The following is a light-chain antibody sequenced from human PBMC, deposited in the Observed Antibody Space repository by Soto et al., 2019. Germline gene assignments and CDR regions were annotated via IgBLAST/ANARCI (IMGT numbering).Light chain of an antibody. CDR2: EVT. CDR3: SSYAGSNNPYV. Sequence: QSALTQPPSASGSPGQSVTISCTGTSGDIGGYDYVSWYQQHPGKAPKLMIYEVTKRPLGVPDRSSGSKSGNTASLTVSGLQAEDEADYYCSSYAGSNNPYVFGTGTKLTVL. J-gene: IGLJ1*01. V-gene: IGLV2-8*01. CDR1: SGDIGGYDY.